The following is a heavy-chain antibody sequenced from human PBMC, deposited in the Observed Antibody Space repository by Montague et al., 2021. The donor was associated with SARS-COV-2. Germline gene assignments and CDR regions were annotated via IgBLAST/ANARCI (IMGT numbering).Heavy chain of an antibody. J-gene: IGHJ4*02. V-gene: IGHV4-34*01. CDR2: INHSGST. CDR1: GGSFSGYY. D-gene: IGHD2-15*01. Sequence: SETLSLTCAVYGGSFSGYYWSWIRQPPGKGLEWIGEINHSGSTNYNPSLKSRVTISRDTSKSQFSLKLNSVTAADTAVYYCGRGVVAATPVVDYWGRGTLVTVSS. CDR3: GRGVVAATPVVDY.